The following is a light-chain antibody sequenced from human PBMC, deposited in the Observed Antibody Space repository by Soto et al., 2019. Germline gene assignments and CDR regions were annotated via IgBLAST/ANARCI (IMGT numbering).Light chain of an antibody. CDR2: GAS. J-gene: IGKJ1*01. CDR3: QQYGSSRWT. V-gene: IGKV3-20*01. CDR1: QSVSSSY. Sequence: EIVLTQSPGTLSLSPGERATLSFRASQSVSSSYLAWYQQKPGQAPRLLIYGASSRATGIPDRFSGSGSGTEFTLTISSLQSEDFAVYYCQQYGSSRWTFGQGTKVDI.